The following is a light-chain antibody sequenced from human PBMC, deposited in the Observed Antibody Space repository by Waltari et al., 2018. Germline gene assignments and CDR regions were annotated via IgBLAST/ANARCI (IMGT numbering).Light chain of an antibody. J-gene: IGKJ4*02. CDR1: QTISDW. CDR3: QQYNAFSFMWT. V-gene: IGKV1-5*03. Sequence: DIQMTQSPSTLSASVGDRVTITCRASQTISDWLAWYQQKPGKAPKLLIYRASTLESGVPSRFSGSGSGTEFTLTISSLQPDDFATYYCQQYNAFSFMWTFGWGTNVEIK. CDR2: RAS.